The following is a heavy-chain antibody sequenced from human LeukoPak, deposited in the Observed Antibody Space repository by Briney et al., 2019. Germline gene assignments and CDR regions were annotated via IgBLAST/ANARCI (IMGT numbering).Heavy chain of an antibody. J-gene: IGHJ4*02. CDR2: IYHSGST. D-gene: IGHD3-9*01. CDR1: GYSISSGFY. Sequence: PSETLSLTCTVSGYSISSGFYWGWIRQPPGKGLEWIGSIYHSGSTYYNPSLKSRVTISVDTSKNQFSLKLSSVTAADTAVYYCARRLDYYDILTGPEPVTAYDYWGQGTLVTVSS. CDR3: ARRLDYYDILTGPEPVTAYDY. V-gene: IGHV4-38-2*02.